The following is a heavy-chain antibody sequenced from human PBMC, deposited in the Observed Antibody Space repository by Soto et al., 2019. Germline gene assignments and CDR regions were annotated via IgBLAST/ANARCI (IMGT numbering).Heavy chain of an antibody. CDR1: GGFISSYY. D-gene: IGHD1-26*01. Sequence: SETLSVTCTASGGFISSYYWSWIRQPPGKGLEWIGYIYYSGSTNYNPSLKSRVTISVDTSKNQFSLKLSSVTAADTAVYYCARVSGSYYYGMDVWGQGTTVTVSS. CDR3: ARVSGSYYYGMDV. J-gene: IGHJ6*02. V-gene: IGHV4-59*12. CDR2: IYYSGST.